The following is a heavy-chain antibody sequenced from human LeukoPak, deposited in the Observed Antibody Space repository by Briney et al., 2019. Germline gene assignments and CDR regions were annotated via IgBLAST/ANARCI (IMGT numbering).Heavy chain of an antibody. V-gene: IGHV3-11*01. CDR1: GFTFSDYY. Sequence: PGGSLRLSCAASGFTFSDYYMSWIRQAPGKGLEWVSYISSSGSTIYYADSVRGRFTISRDNAKNSLYLQINSLRAEEPAVYYCARDRRHLRAYFDLGGRGTLVTVSS. J-gene: IGHJ2*01. CDR3: ARDRRHLRAYFDL. CDR2: ISSSGSTI.